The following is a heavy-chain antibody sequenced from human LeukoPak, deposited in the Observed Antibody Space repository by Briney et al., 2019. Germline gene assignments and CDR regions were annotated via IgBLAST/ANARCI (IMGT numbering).Heavy chain of an antibody. Sequence: GGSLRLSCVASGFIFSNYWMSWVRQVPGKGLEWVANMKQDGREKYLVDSVKGRFTISRGNAKNSVYLQMNGLRAEDTAVYFCARRGPGSGWPTDYWGQGTPVTVSS. CDR3: ARRGPGSGWPTDY. V-gene: IGHV3-7*01. CDR2: MKQDGREK. D-gene: IGHD6-19*01. J-gene: IGHJ4*02. CDR1: GFIFSNYW.